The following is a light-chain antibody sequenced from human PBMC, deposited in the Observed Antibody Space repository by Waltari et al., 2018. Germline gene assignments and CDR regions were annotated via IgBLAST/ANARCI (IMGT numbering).Light chain of an antibody. CDR1: QSVSRA. Sequence: CRASQSVSRALAWYQQKPSQAPRLLIYGATTRGTGIPYRFSGSGSGTDFGLTIKRLEPDDFAGYYCQHFLRLPVTFGQGTTVEI. CDR2: GAT. CDR3: QHFLRLPVT. V-gene: IGKV3-11*01. J-gene: IGKJ1*01.